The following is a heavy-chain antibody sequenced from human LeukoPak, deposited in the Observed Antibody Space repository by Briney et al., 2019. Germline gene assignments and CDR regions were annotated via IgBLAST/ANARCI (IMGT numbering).Heavy chain of an antibody. CDR3: ARGFISARPGFDY. D-gene: IGHD6-6*01. CDR2: INHSGST. J-gene: IGHJ4*02. V-gene: IGHV4-34*01. Sequence: SETLSLTCAVYGGSFSGYYWSWIRQPPGKGLEWIGEINHSGSTNYNPSLKSRVTISVDTSKNQFSLKLSSVTAADTAVYYCARGFISARPGFDYWGQGTLVTVSS. CDR1: GGSFSGYY.